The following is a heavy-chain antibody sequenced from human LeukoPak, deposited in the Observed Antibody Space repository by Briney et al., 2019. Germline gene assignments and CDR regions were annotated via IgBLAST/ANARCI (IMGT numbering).Heavy chain of an antibody. CDR1: GGSISSYY. V-gene: IGHV4-4*07. CDR2: IYTSGST. J-gene: IGHJ4*02. Sequence: SETLSLTCTVSGGSISSYYWSWLRQPAGKGPEWIGRIYTSGSTNYNPSLKSRVTMSVDTSKNQFSLKLSSVTAADTAVYYCARYSSSSSYYFDYWGQGTLVTVSS. D-gene: IGHD6-13*01. CDR3: ARYSSSSSYYFDY.